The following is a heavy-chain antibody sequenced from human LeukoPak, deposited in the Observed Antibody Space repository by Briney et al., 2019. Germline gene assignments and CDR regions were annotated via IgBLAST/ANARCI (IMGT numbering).Heavy chain of an antibody. CDR1: GFTFSSYA. V-gene: IGHV3-23*01. CDR2: ISGSGGST. CDR3: AKASVAATLSAPDY. J-gene: IGHJ4*02. D-gene: IGHD2-15*01. Sequence: GGSLRLSCAASGFTFSSYAMSWVRQAPGKGLEWVXXISGSGGSTYYADSVKGRFTISRDNSKNTLYLQMNSLRAEDTAVYYCAKASVAATLSAPDYWGQGTLVTVSS.